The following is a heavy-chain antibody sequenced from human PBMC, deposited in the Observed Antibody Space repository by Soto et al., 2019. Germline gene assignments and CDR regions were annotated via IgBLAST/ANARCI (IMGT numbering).Heavy chain of an antibody. CDR2: ISSSASYI. CDR1: GFSFDYFG. D-gene: IGHD6-25*01. J-gene: IGHJ4*02. V-gene: IGHV3-21*01. Sequence: GGSLRLSCEASGFSFDYFGMTWVRQAPGKGLEWVSFISSSASYIYYADSVKGRFTVSRDNAKKSLNLQMNSLRAEDTAVYYCARSRSHRLAYDSWGQGPLVTVST. CDR3: ARSRSHRLAYDS.